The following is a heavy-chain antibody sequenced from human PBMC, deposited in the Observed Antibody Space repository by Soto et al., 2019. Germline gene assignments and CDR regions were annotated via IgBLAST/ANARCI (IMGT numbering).Heavy chain of an antibody. V-gene: IGHV4-30-2*01. CDR1: GGSISSGGYS. Sequence: PSETLSLTCAVSGGSISSGGYSWSWIRQPPGKGLEWIGYIYHSGSTNYNPSLKSRVTISVDTSKNQFSLKLSSVTAADTAVYYCARREPDIVVVPAATGAFDIWGQGTMVTVSS. CDR3: ARREPDIVVVPAATGAFDI. D-gene: IGHD2-2*01. J-gene: IGHJ3*02. CDR2: IYHSGST.